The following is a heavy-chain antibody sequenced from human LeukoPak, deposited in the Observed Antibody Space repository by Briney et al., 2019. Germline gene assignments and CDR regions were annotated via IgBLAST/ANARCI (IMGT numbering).Heavy chain of an antibody. Sequence: KTSETLSLTCTVSGGSISSSSYYWGWIRQPPGKGLEWIGSIYYSGSTYYNPSLKSRVTISVDTSKNQFSLKLSSVTAADTAVYYCARGLAANYYYYYMDVWGKGTTVTVSS. CDR1: GGSISSSSYY. V-gene: IGHV4-39*07. D-gene: IGHD6-6*01. J-gene: IGHJ6*03. CDR2: IYYSGST. CDR3: ARGLAANYYYYYMDV.